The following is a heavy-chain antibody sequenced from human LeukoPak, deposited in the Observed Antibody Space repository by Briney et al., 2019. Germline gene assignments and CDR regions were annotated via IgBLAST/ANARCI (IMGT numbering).Heavy chain of an antibody. CDR2: ISGSGGST. Sequence: GGSLRLSCAASGFTFSSYAMSWVRQAPGKGLEWVSAISGSGGSTYYADSVKGRFTISRDKSKNTLYLQVNSLRAEDTAVYYCAKDPDYYGSGSYSDYWGQGTLVTVSS. J-gene: IGHJ4*02. D-gene: IGHD3-10*01. CDR3: AKDPDYYGSGSYSDY. CDR1: GFTFSSYA. V-gene: IGHV3-23*01.